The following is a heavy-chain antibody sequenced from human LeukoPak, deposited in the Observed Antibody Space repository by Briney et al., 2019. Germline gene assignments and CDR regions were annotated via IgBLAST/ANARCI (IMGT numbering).Heavy chain of an antibody. J-gene: IGHJ6*04. V-gene: IGHV4-34*01. CDR1: GGSFSGYY. D-gene: IGHD2-2*01. CDR3: ARGRNAQLPRGYYYYYGMDV. Sequence: SETLSLTCAVYGGSFSGYYWSWIRQPPGKGLEWIGEINHSGSTNCNPSLKSRVTISVDTSKNQFSLKLSYVTAEDTAVYYCARGRNAQLPRGYYYYYGMDVWGKGTTVTVSS. CDR2: INHSGST.